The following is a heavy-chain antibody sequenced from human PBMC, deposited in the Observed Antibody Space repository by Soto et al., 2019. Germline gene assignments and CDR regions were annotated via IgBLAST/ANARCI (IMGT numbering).Heavy chain of an antibody. CDR3: ARGRGGPVRVVIGRGLSLGVNWFDP. V-gene: IGHV1-8*01. CDR1: GYTFTSYD. D-gene: IGHD3-10*01. Sequence: QVQLVQSGAEVKKPGASVKVSCKASGYTFTSYDINWVRQATGQGLEWMGWMNPNSGNTGYAQKFQGRVTMTRNTSISTAYMELSSLRCEDTAVYYCARGRGGPVRVVIGRGLSLGVNWFDPWGQGTLVTVSS. CDR2: MNPNSGNT. J-gene: IGHJ5*02.